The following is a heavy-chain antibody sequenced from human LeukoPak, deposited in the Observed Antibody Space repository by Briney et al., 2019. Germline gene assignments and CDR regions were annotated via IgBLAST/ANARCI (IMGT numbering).Heavy chain of an antibody. CDR2: IYHSGST. J-gene: IGHJ4*02. V-gene: IGHV4-38-2*02. Sequence: SETLSLTCTVSGYSISSGYYWGWIRQPPGKGLEWIGSIYHSGSTYYNPSLKSRVTISVDTSKNQFSLKLSSVTAADTAVYYCARLDSSGYYPLAYWGQGTLVTVSS. CDR3: ARLDSSGYYPLAY. CDR1: GYSISSGYY. D-gene: IGHD3-22*01.